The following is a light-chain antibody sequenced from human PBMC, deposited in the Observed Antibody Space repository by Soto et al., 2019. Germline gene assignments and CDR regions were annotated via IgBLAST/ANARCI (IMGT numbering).Light chain of an antibody. Sequence: EIVLTQSPGTLSLSPGERATPSCRASQSVSSSYLAWYQQKPGQAPRLLIYGASSRATGIPDRFSGSGSGTDFTLTISRLEPEDFAVYYCQQYGSSPWTFGQGTEVDI. J-gene: IGKJ1*01. CDR3: QQYGSSPWT. V-gene: IGKV3-20*01. CDR1: QSVSSSY. CDR2: GAS.